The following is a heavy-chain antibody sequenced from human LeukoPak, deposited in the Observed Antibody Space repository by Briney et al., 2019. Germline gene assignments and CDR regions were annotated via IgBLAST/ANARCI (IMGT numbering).Heavy chain of an antibody. D-gene: IGHD4-23*01. CDR1: GFTFSNYD. CDR3: AGAYGGNPGDY. CDR2: ISHGGSNK. J-gene: IGHJ4*02. Sequence: GGSLRLSCAASGFTFSNYDMYWVRQAPGKGLEWVAVISHGGSNKYYTDSVKGRFTISRDNSKNTLYLQMNSLRVEDTAVYYCAGAYGGNPGDYWGQGPGVTVSS. V-gene: IGHV3-30-3*01.